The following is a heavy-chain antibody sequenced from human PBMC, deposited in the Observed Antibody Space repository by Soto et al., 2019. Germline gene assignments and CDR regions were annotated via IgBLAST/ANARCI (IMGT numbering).Heavy chain of an antibody. Sequence: SETLSLTCTVGSISTYYWNWIRQSPGKGLEWIGYIYYIGRTNYNPSLKSRVTMSIDTSRNQFSLKLSSVTAADTAVYYCARGMSEGQIFYYFDYWGQGALVTVSS. D-gene: IGHD3-9*01. J-gene: IGHJ4*02. CDR2: IYYIGRT. CDR3: ARGMSEGQIFYYFDY. CDR1: SISTYY. V-gene: IGHV4-59*01.